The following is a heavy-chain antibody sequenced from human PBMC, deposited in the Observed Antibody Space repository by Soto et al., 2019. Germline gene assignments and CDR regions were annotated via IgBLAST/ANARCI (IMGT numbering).Heavy chain of an antibody. CDR3: ARDKITGLFDY. Sequence: SETLSLTCTVSGGSISSDGYYWSWIRQHPGKGLEWIGYIYYSGSTYYNPSLKSRVTISVDTSKNQFSLKLSSVTAADTAVYYCARDKITGLFDYWGQGTLVTVSS. CDR2: IYYSGST. D-gene: IGHD2-8*02. CDR1: GGSISSDGYY. J-gene: IGHJ4*02. V-gene: IGHV4-31*03.